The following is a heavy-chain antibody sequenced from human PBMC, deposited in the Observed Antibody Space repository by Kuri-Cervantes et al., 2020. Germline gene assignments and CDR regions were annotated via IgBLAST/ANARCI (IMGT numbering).Heavy chain of an antibody. CDR1: GFTFSSYG. J-gene: IGHJ4*02. Sequence: GGSLRLSCAASGFTFSSYGMHWVRQAPGKGLEWVAVISYDGSNKYYADSVKGRFTISRDNSKNTLYLQMNSLRAEDTAVYYCATHTIAVAGTGGRDYWGQGTPVTVSS. V-gene: IGHV3-30*03. CDR2: ISYDGSNK. D-gene: IGHD6-19*01. CDR3: ATHTIAVAGTGGRDY.